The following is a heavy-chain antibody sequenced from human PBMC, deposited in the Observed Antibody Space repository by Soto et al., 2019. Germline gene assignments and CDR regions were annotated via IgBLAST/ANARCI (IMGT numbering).Heavy chain of an antibody. J-gene: IGHJ4*02. D-gene: IGHD2-15*01. V-gene: IGHV3-30*18. CDR3: AEDLVVAAGAFDY. CDR1: GFTFSSYG. Sequence: QVQLVESGGGVVQPGRSLRLSCAASGFTFSSYGMHWVRQAPGKGLEWVAVISYDGSNKYYADSVKGRFTISRDNSKNTLYLEINSLRAEDTAVYYCAEDLVVAAGAFDYWGQGTLVTVSS. CDR2: ISYDGSNK.